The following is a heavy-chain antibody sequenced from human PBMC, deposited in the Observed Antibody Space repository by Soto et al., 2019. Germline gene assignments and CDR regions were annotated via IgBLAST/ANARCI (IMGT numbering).Heavy chain of an antibody. CDR2: ISGYNGNT. CDR1: GYTFTSYG. D-gene: IGHD2-15*01. V-gene: IGHV1-18*01. Sequence: ASVKVSCKASGYTFTSYGISWVRQAPGQGLEWMGWISGYNGNTNYAQKLQGRVTMTKDTSTSTANMELRSLRSDDTAVYYCARGYCSGGSCYTGGFDPWGQGTPVTVSS. J-gene: IGHJ5*02. CDR3: ARGYCSGGSCYTGGFDP.